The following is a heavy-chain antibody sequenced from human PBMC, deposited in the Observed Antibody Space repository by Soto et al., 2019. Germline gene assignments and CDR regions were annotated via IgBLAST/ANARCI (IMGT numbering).Heavy chain of an antibody. CDR3: VSRLRNSNADWFYL. CDR2: VYNNGQT. J-gene: IGHJ1*01. CDR1: GGDIGRGGYI. Sequence: LSDDRTIGGGDIGRGGYIRGWVRQPPGNELQYIGSVYNNGQTYYNPSPTSPVPLSIDPPKNQFSLSPRSLTAPDTAVYFCVSRLRNSNADWFYLWGQGILLTVSS. D-gene: IGHD3-16*01. V-gene: IGHV4-39*01.